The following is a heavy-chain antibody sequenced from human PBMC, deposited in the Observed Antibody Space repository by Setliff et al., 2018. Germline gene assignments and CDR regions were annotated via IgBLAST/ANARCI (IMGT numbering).Heavy chain of an antibody. CDR2: ITGGGGST. CDR3: ARGNYDILTGYSPLDC. Sequence: GGSLRLSCAASGFTFSNYAMSWVRRAPGKGLAWVSGITGGGGSTYYADSVKGRFTISRDNAKNSLFLQLISLRAEDTAVYYCARGNYDILTGYSPLDCWGQGTLVTVSS. V-gene: IGHV3-23*01. J-gene: IGHJ4*02. CDR1: GFTFSNYA. D-gene: IGHD3-9*01.